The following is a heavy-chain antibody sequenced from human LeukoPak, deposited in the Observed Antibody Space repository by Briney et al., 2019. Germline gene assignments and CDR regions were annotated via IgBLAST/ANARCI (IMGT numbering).Heavy chain of an antibody. J-gene: IGHJ5*02. CDR3: ARGVNYYDSSGYYYQGRFDP. CDR1: GYTFTSYG. D-gene: IGHD3-22*01. Sequence: ASVKVSCKASGYTFTSYGISWVRQAPGQGLEWMGWISAYNGNTNYAQKLQSRVTMTTDTSTSTAYMELRSLRADDTAVYYCARGVNYYDSSGYYYQGRFDPWGQGTLVTVSS. CDR2: ISAYNGNT. V-gene: IGHV1-18*01.